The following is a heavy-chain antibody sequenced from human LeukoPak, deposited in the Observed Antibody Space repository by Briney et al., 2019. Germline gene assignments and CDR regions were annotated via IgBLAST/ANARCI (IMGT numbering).Heavy chain of an antibody. V-gene: IGHV3-30*18. D-gene: IGHD6-6*01. CDR2: ISYDGSNK. CDR1: GFTFSSYG. J-gene: IGHJ6*02. Sequence: GGSLRLSCAASGFTFSSYGMHWVRQAPGKGLGWVAVISYDGSNKYYADSVKGRFTISRDNSKNTLYLQMNSLRAEDTAVYYCAKRPYSSSSRPHYYYGMDVWGQGTTVTVSS. CDR3: AKRPYSSSSRPHYYYGMDV.